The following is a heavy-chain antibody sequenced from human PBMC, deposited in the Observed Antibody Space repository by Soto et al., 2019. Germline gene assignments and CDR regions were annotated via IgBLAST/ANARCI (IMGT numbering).Heavy chain of an antibody. CDR3: ATQEVGGTYVYTFDP. D-gene: IGHD1-26*01. V-gene: IGHV4-39*01. J-gene: IGHJ5*02. CDR1: GGSITSSSYY. CDR2: IYYSGST. Sequence: QLHLRESGPGLVKPSETLSLTCTVSGGSITSSSYYWGWIRQPPGKGLEWIWSIYYSGSTYYNPSLRGRVTISLDTSKNQFSLRLSSVTAADTAVYYCATQEVGGTYVYTFDPWGQGTLVTVSS.